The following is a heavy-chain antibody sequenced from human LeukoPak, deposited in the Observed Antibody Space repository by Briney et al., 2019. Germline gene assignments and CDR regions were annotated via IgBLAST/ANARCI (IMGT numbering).Heavy chain of an antibody. CDR3: ATYCSGGSCYPLVY. D-gene: IGHD2-15*01. CDR2: FDPEDGET. Sequence: ASVKVSCKVSGYTLTELSMHWVRQAPGKGLEWMGGFDPEDGETIYAQKFQGRVTMTEDTSTDTAYMELSSLRSEDTAVYYCATYCSGGSCYPLVYWGQGTPVTVSS. V-gene: IGHV1-24*01. J-gene: IGHJ4*02. CDR1: GYTLTELS.